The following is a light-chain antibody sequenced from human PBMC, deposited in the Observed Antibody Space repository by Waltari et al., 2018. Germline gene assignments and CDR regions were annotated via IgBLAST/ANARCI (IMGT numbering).Light chain of an antibody. J-gene: IGLJ3*02. Sequence: QAVLTQEPSLTVSPGGTVTLTCVSPPAPVTSGHYPYWFQQKPGQAPRTLMYDTSNKHSWTPARFSGSLLGGKAALTLSGAQPEDEAEYYCLLSYSGARVFGGGTKLTVL. CDR2: DTS. CDR3: LLSYSGARV. V-gene: IGLV7-46*01. CDR1: PAPVTSGHY.